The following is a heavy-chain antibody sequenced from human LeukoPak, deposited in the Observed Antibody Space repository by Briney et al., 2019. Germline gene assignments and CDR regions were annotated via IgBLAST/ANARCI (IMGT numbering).Heavy chain of an antibody. CDR1: GGSFSGYY. Sequence: SETLSLTCAVYGGSFSGYYWSWIRQPPGNGLEWIGEINHSGSTNYNPSLKSRVTISVDTSKNQFSLKLSSVTAADTAVYYCARGRRTYYDSSGYYHLDYWGQGTLVTVSS. D-gene: IGHD3-22*01. J-gene: IGHJ4*02. V-gene: IGHV4-34*01. CDR3: ARGRRTYYDSSGYYHLDY. CDR2: INHSGST.